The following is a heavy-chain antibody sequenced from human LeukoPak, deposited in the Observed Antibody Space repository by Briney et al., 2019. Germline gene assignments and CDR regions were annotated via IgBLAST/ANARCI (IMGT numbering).Heavy chain of an antibody. V-gene: IGHV3-21*04. CDR2: ITSSSIYI. CDR1: GFTFSTYT. Sequence: GGSLRLSCAASGFTFSTYTMNWVRQAPGKGLEWVSTITSSSIYIYYADSVKGRFTISRDNSKNTLYLQMNSLRVEDTAVYYCAKEMGNSNWYYFDYWGQGTLVTVSS. J-gene: IGHJ4*02. CDR3: AKEMGNSNWYYFDY. D-gene: IGHD6-13*01.